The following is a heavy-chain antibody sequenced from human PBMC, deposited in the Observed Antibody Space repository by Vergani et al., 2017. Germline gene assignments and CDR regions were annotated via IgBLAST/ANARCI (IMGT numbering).Heavy chain of an antibody. CDR3: ARAYCGGDCYVFDY. V-gene: IGHV4-34*01. J-gene: IGHJ4*02. D-gene: IGHD2-21*01. CDR1: GGSFSGYY. CDR2: INHSGST. Sequence: QVQLQQWGAGLLKPSETLSLTCAVYGGSFSGYYWSWIRQPPGKGLEWIGEINHSGSTNYNPSLKSGVTISVDTSKNQFSLKLSSVTAADTAVYYCARAYCGGDCYVFDYWGQGTLVTVSS.